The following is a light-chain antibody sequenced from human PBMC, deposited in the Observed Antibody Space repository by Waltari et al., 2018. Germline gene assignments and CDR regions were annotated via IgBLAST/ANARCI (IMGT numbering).Light chain of an antibody. CDR3: ATWDDSLDGWV. CDR2: NNN. J-gene: IGLJ3*02. CDR1: SSNIGRNY. V-gene: IGLV1-44*01. Sequence: QSVLTQPPSASGTPGQRVTISCSGSSSNIGRNYVFWYQQFPGPAPKLLIYNNNQRPSGVPDRFAGSKSGTSASLAIIGLQSEAEADYYCATWDDSLDGWVFGGGTKLTVL.